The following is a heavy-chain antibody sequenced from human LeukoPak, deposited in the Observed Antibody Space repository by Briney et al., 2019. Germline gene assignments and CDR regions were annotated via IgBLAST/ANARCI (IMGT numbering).Heavy chain of an antibody. CDR3: ARDSAYYYDSSGFSYCDY. Sequence: SCTASGYTFNSYGITWVRQAPGKGLEWVAVISFDGSKEDYADSVKGRFTISRDNSKNTLYVQLNSLSVEDTAVYYCARDSAYYYDSSGFSYCDYWGPGTLVTVSS. CDR2: ISFDGSKE. V-gene: IGHV3-30-3*01. CDR1: GYTFNSYG. D-gene: IGHD3-22*01. J-gene: IGHJ4*02.